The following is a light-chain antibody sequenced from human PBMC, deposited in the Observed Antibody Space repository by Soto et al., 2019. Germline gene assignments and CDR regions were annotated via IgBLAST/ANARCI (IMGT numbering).Light chain of an antibody. CDR3: QNYNNWPPWT. CDR1: QTVNNN. Sequence: DIVMTQSPATLSVSPGERATLSCRASQTVNNNLAWYQHKPGQAPRLLIFGASTRATGIPVRFSGSGSGTDFTLTISSLQSEDSAVYYCQNYNNWPPWTFGQGTKVEIK. J-gene: IGKJ1*01. CDR2: GAS. V-gene: IGKV3-15*01.